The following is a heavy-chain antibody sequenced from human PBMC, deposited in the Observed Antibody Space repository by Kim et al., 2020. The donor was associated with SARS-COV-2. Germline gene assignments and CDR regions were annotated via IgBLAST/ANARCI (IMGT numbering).Heavy chain of an antibody. J-gene: IGHJ4*02. D-gene: IGHD1-1*01. V-gene: IGHV3-30*02. CDR3: AKLVYSRTGTTLPEDS. Sequence: DTVKCRVTMSRDNSKKTVYLQMKSLRAEDAAVYYCAKLVYSRTGTTLPEDSWGQGTLVTVSS.